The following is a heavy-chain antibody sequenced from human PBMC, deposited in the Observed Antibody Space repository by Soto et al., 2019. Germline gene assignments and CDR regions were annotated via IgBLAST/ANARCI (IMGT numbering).Heavy chain of an antibody. CDR3: ANHKILVELSYVAFNI. CDR2: IRGSGGST. V-gene: IGHV3-23*01. Sequence: GGSLSLSCAASGFTFSSYAMSWVRQAPGKGLEWVSAIRGSGGSTYYADSVKGRFTISRDNSKNTLYLQINSLRAEDTAVYYLANHKILVELSYVAFNIWGKETMVTV. J-gene: IGHJ3*02. D-gene: IGHD3-16*02. CDR1: GFTFSSYA.